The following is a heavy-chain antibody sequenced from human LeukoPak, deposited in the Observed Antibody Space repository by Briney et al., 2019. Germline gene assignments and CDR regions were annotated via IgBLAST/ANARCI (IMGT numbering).Heavy chain of an antibody. J-gene: IGHJ4*02. D-gene: IGHD3-10*02. CDR2: ISGSGGST. V-gene: IGHV3-23*01. CDR1: GFTFSSYT. Sequence: GGSLRLSCAASGFTFSSYTMSWVRQAPGKGLEWVSAISGSGGSTYYADSVKGRFTISRDNSKNTLYLQMNGLRAEDTAVYYCAKERVRGVLNYWGQGTLVTVSS. CDR3: AKERVRGVLNY.